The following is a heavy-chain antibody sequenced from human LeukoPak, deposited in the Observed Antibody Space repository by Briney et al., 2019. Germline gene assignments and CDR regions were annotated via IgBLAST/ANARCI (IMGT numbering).Heavy chain of an antibody. V-gene: IGHV4-59*01. J-gene: IGHJ4*02. CDR2: IYSNGNT. CDR3: ARVTGTSAILY. CDR1: GGSISSYY. D-gene: IGHD2-2*01. Sequence: SETLSLTCTVSGGSISSYYWSWIRQPPGKGLEWIGYIYSNGNTKYNPSLKSRSTISVDTSKNQFSLKLSSMTAADTAVYYCARVTGTSAILYWGPGTLVTVSS.